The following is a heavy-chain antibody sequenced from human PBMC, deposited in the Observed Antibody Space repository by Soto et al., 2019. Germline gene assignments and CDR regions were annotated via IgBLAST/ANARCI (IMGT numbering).Heavy chain of an antibody. V-gene: IGHV1-69*02. J-gene: IGHJ4*02. D-gene: IGHD3-10*01. CDR1: GDTFSFYS. CDR2: INPILRMS. CDR3: ASSYGSGYRAFDY. Sequence: QVQLVQSGAEVKKPGSSVKVSCKDSGDTFSFYSINWVRQAPGLGLEWMGRINPILRMSNYAQRFQGRVTMTADKSTSTAYMELSSLRSEDTAMYYCASSYGSGYRAFDYWGQGALVTVSS.